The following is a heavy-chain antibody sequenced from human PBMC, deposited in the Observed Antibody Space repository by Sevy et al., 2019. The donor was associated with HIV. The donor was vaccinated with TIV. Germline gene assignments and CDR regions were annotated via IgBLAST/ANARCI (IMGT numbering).Heavy chain of an antibody. V-gene: IGHV3-23*01. CDR2: LSFGCGKI. J-gene: IGHJ4*02. CDR1: GLAFYDYS. CDR3: AREGCTRPHDY. Sequence: GGSLRLSCAASGLAFYDYSMSWIRQAPGKGLEWVAPLSFGCGKINYADSVKGRFTISRDNSKNSFYLQMDNLRVEDTALYYCAREGCTRPHDYSGQGTGVTVSS. D-gene: IGHD2-8*01.